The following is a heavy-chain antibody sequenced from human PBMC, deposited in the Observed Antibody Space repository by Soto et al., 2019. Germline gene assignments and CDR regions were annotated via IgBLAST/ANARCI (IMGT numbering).Heavy chain of an antibody. J-gene: IGHJ4*02. V-gene: IGHV3-9*01. CDR1: GFTFDSYA. D-gene: IGHD6-19*01. CDR2: ISWNSGSI. Sequence: EVQLVESGGGLVQPGRSLRLSCVASGFTFDSYAMHWVRQAPGKGLEWVSGISWNSGSIGYEDSVKGRFTISRDNAQNSLYLEMNSLRVEDTAFYYCVKDIHEQWLVSHFEYGGQGALVTVSS. CDR3: VKDIHEQWLVSHFEY.